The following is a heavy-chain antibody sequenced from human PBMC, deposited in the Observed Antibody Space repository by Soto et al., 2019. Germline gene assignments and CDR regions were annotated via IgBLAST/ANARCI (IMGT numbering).Heavy chain of an antibody. V-gene: IGHV1-2*04. CDR2: INPNSGGT. CDR3: ARGWYYDFWSGYYIGMDV. Sequence: GASVKVSCKASGYTFTGYYMHWVRQAPGQGLEWMGWINPNSGGTNYAQKFQGWVTMTRDTSISTAYMELSRLRSDDTAVYYCARGWYYDFWSGYYIGMDVWGQGTTVTVSS. D-gene: IGHD3-3*01. CDR1: GYTFTGYY. J-gene: IGHJ6*02.